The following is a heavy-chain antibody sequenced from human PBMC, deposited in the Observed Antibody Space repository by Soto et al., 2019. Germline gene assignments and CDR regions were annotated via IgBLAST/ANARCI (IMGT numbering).Heavy chain of an antibody. CDR3: ARWVYYYYGMDV. V-gene: IGHV3-74*01. J-gene: IGHJ6*02. CDR1: GFTFSGYW. CDR2: INSDGSST. Sequence: GGSLRLSCAASGFTFSGYWMHWVRQAPGKGLVWVSRINSDGSSTSYADSVKGRFTISRDNAKNTLYLQMNSLRAEDTAVYYCARWVYYYYGMDVWGQGTTVTVSS.